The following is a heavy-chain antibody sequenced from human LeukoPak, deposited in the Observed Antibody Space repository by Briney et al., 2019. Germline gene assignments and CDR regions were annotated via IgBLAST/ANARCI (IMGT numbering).Heavy chain of an antibody. CDR3: ARYPSYSYSLDY. J-gene: IGHJ4*02. V-gene: IGHV3-23*01. CDR2: VSDSGDVT. Sequence: PGGSLRLSRAASGFTFGTFAMTWVRQAPGKGLEWVSTVSDSGDVTYSADSVKGRFTISRDNSGNTLFLRMVSLRAEDTAVYYCARYPSYSYSLDYWGPGTLVTVSS. D-gene: IGHD5-18*01. CDR1: GFTFGTFA.